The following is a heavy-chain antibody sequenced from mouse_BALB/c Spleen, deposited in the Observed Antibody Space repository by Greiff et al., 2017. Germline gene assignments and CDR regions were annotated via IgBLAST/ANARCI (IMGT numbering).Heavy chain of an antibody. V-gene: IGHV3-2*02. Sequence: EVKLVESGPGLVKPSQSLSLTCTVTGYSITSDYAWNWIRQFPGNKLEWMGYISYSGSTSYNPSLKSRISITRDTSKNQFFLQLNSVTTEDTATYYCARSLRGFFDYWGQGTTLTVSS. D-gene: IGHD1-1*01. CDR1: GYSITSDYA. J-gene: IGHJ2*01. CDR2: ISYSGST. CDR3: ARSLRGFFDY.